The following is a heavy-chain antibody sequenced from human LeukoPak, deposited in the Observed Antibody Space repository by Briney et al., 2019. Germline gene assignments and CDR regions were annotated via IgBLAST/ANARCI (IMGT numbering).Heavy chain of an antibody. V-gene: IGHV1-2*02. Sequence: ASVKVSCKASGYTFTGYYMHWVRQAPGQGLEWMGWINPNSGGTNYAQKFQGRVTMTRDTSSSTAYMELSRLRSDDTAVYYCARAEEDIVVVPAAMPWWFDPWGQGTLVTVSS. J-gene: IGHJ5*02. CDR3: ARAEEDIVVVPAAMPWWFDP. D-gene: IGHD2-2*01. CDR1: GYTFTGYY. CDR2: INPNSGGT.